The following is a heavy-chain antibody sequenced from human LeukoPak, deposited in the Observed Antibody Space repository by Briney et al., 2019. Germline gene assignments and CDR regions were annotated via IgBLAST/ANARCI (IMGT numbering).Heavy chain of an antibody. CDR3: ARDYYDSSGPPPAWFDP. CDR1: GYTFTGYY. D-gene: IGHD3-22*01. Sequence: ASVKVSCKTSGYTFTGYYMHWVRQAPGQGLEWMGWINPNSGGTNYAQKFQGRVTMTRDTSISTAYMELSRLRSDDTAVYYCARDYYDSSGPPPAWFDPWGQGTLVTVSS. CDR2: INPNSGGT. V-gene: IGHV1-2*02. J-gene: IGHJ5*02.